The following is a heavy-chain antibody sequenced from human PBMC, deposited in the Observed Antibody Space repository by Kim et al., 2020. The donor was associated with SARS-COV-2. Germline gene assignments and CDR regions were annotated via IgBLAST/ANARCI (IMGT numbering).Heavy chain of an antibody. CDR2: IYYSGST. CDR3: ARDSGYTVPELAYCGGDCYGPVNAFDI. J-gene: IGHJ3*02. CDR1: GGSISSYY. Sequence: SETLSLTCTVSGGSISSYYWSWIRQPPGKGLEWIGYIYYSGSTNYNPSLKSRVTISVDTSKNQFSLKLSSVTAADTAVYYCARDSGYTVPELAYCGGDCYGPVNAFDIWGQGTMVTVSS. D-gene: IGHD2-21*02. V-gene: IGHV4-59*13.